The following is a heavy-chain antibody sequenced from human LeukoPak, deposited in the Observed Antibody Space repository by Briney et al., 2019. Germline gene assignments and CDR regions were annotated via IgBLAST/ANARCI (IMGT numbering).Heavy chain of an antibody. CDR1: GFTFSDYY. J-gene: IGHJ4*02. CDR2: IRSSGSTI. V-gene: IGHV3-11*01. D-gene: IGHD3-22*01. Sequence: PGGSLRLSCAASGFTFSDYYMSWIRQSPGKGLEWVSYIRSSGSTIYYADSAKGRFTISRDNAENSLYLQMNSLRAEDTAVYYCARVHYYDSSGYYFDYWGQGSLVTVSS. CDR3: ARVHYYDSSGYYFDY.